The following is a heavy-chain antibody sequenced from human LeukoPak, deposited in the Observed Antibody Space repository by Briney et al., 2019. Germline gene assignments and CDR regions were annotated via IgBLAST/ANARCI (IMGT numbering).Heavy chain of an antibody. CDR2: INPSGGST. D-gene: IGHD1-20*01. CDR1: GYTFTSYY. V-gene: IGHV1-46*01. CDR3: ASSKAYNWNDGYFQH. J-gene: IGHJ1*01. Sequence: ASVKVSCKASGYTFTSYYMHWVRQAPGQGLEWMGIINPSGGSTSYAQKFQGRVTITADESTSTAYMELSSLRSEDTAVYYCASSKAYNWNDGYFQHWGQGTLVTVSS.